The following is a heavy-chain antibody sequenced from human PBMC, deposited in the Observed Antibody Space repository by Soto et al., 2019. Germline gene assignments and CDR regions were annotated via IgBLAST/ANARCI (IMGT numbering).Heavy chain of an antibody. CDR3: ARDLQYYYDSSGSPDY. Sequence: GGSLRLSCAASGFTVSTYHMSWVRQAPGKGLEWVSVIYSAGSADFADSVKGRFTISRDNAKNSLYLQMNSLRAEDTAVYYCARDLQYYYDSSGSPDYWGQGTLVTVSS. V-gene: IGHV3-66*01. CDR1: GFTVSTYH. J-gene: IGHJ4*02. CDR2: IYSAGSA. D-gene: IGHD3-22*01.